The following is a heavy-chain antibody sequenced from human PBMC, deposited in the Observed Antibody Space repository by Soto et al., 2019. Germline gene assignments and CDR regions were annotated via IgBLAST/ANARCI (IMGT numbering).Heavy chain of an antibody. D-gene: IGHD2-8*01. J-gene: IGHJ4*02. V-gene: IGHV5-51*01. CDR1: GYSFTDCW. Sequence: PGESLKISCKASGYSFTDCWIAWVRQMPGKGLEWMGIIWPDDSDTSYSPSFQGQVIISADKSISTAYLQWTSLKASDTAMYYCARRWRYRTNARKDFWGQGTMVTVSS. CDR2: IWPDDSDT. CDR3: ARRWRYRTNARKDF.